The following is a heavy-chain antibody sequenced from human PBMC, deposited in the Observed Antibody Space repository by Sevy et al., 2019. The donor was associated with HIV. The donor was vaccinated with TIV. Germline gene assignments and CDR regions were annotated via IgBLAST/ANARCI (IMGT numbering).Heavy chain of an antibody. J-gene: IGHJ4*02. CDR3: ARLSGYSSSRSYFDY. CDR1: GFTFSSYS. D-gene: IGHD6-13*01. CDR2: ISSSSSTI. Sequence: GGSLRLSCAASGFTFSSYSLNWVRQAPGKGLEWVSYISSSSSTIYYADSVKGRFTISRDNAKNSLYLQMNSLRAEDTAVYYCARLSGYSSSRSYFDYWGQGTLVTVSS. V-gene: IGHV3-48*01.